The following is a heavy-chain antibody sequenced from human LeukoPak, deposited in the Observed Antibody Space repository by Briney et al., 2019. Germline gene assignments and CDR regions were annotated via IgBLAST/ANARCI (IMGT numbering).Heavy chain of an antibody. CDR1: GDSVSSYSAA. Sequence: SQTLSLTFAISGDSVSSYSAAWNWIRQSPSRGLEWLGRTYQRSKWYNDYAVSVKSRITINPDISKNQFSLQLNSVTPEDTAVYYCARSPSPYSSGWYFDYWGQGTLVTVSS. CDR2: TYQRSKWYN. D-gene: IGHD6-19*01. V-gene: IGHV6-1*01. J-gene: IGHJ4*02. CDR3: ARSPSPYSSGWYFDY.